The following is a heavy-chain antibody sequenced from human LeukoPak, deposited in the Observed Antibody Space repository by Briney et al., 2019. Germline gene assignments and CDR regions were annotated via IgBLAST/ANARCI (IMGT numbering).Heavy chain of an antibody. V-gene: IGHV4-59*01. CDR2: IYYSGST. D-gene: IGHD3-3*01. CDR1: GGSISSYY. J-gene: IGHJ4*02. Sequence: PSETLSLTCTVSGGSISSYYWSWIRQPPGKGLEWIGYIYYSGSTNYNPPLKSRVTISVDTSKNQFSPKLSSVTAADTAVYYCARVHGFWSGYYDYWGQGTLVTVSS. CDR3: ARVHGFWSGYYDY.